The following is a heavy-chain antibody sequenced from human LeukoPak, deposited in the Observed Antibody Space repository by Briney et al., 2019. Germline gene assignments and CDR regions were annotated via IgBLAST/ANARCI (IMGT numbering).Heavy chain of an antibody. CDR1: GFTFSSYA. D-gene: IGHD6-13*01. V-gene: IGHV3-30-3*01. Sequence: PGRSLRLSCAASGFTFSSYAMHWVRQAPGKGLEWVAVISYDGGNKYYADSVKGRFTISRDNSKNTLYLQMNSLRAEDTAVYYCARDRLYSSSWTGFDPWGQGTLVTVSS. J-gene: IGHJ5*02. CDR3: ARDRLYSSSWTGFDP. CDR2: ISYDGGNK.